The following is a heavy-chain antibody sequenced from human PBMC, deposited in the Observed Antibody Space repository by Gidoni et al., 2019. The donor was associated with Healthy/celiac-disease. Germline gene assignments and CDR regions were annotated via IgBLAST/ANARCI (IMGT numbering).Heavy chain of an antibody. D-gene: IGHD4-17*01. CDR1: GFTFSSYA. CDR2: ISGSGGST. V-gene: IGHV3-23*01. Sequence: EVQLLESGGGLVQPGGSLRLSCAASGFTFSSYAMSWVRQAPGKGLEWVSAISGSGGSTYYADAVKGRFTISRDNAKNTLYLQMNSLRAEDTAVYYCAKELAAVTTRFDYWGQGTLVTVSS. J-gene: IGHJ4*02. CDR3: AKELAAVTTRFDY.